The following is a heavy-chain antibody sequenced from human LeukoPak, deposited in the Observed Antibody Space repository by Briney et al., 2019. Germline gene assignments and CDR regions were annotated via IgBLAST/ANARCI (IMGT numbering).Heavy chain of an antibody. D-gene: IGHD6-19*01. J-gene: IGHJ4*02. Sequence: PGGSLRLSCAASGFTFSSYAMHWVRQAPGKGLEWVAVISYDGSNKYYADSVKGRFTISRDNSKNTLYLQMNSLRAEDTAVYYCARDGGIAVAGSHDYWGQGTLVTVSS. CDR1: GFTFSSYA. CDR3: ARDGGIAVAGSHDY. V-gene: IGHV3-30*04. CDR2: ISYDGSNK.